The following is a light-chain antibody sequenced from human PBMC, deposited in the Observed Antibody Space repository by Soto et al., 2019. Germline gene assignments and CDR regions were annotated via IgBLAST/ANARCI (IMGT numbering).Light chain of an antibody. CDR3: LQYGSSPPFT. Sequence: EIVLTQSPGTLSLSPGERATLSCRASQSVSSSYLAWYQQKLGQAPRLLIYGASSRATGIPDRFSGSGSGTDFTLTISRLEPEDFAVYYCLQYGSSPPFTFGPGTKVDIK. V-gene: IGKV3-20*01. J-gene: IGKJ3*01. CDR2: GAS. CDR1: QSVSSSY.